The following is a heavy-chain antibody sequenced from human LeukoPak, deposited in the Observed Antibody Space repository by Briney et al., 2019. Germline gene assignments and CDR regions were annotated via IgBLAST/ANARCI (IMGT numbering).Heavy chain of an antibody. CDR2: ISWNSGSI. D-gene: IGHD5-24*01. CDR1: GFTFSSYA. Sequence: SGGSLRLSCAASGFTFSSYAMHWVRQAPGKGLEWVSGISWNSGSIGYADSVKGRFTISRDNAKNSLYLQMNSLRAEDTALYYCAKDWGPRRDGYNDGMDVWGQGTTVTVSS. V-gene: IGHV3-9*01. CDR3: AKDWGPRRDGYNDGMDV. J-gene: IGHJ6*02.